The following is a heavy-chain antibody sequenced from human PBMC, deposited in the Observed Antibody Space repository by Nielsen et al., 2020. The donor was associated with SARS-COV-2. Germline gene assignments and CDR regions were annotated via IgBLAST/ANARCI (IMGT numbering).Heavy chain of an antibody. J-gene: IGHJ4*02. CDR1: GGSISSSSYY. Sequence: SETLSLTCTVSGGSISSSSYYWSWIRQPPGKGLEWIGEINHSGSTNYNPSLKSRVTISVDTSKNQFSLKLSSVTAADTAVYYCARAPWYWGQGTLVTVSS. CDR2: INHSGST. V-gene: IGHV4-39*07. CDR3: ARAPWY.